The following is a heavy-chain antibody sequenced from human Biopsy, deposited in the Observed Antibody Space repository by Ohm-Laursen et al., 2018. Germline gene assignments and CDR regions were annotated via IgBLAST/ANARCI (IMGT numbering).Heavy chain of an antibody. Sequence: ASVKVSCNVSGYTFNDYFIHWVRQAPGHGLEWMGWINPNSGNANYAQSFQGRLTVTRDTSISTAYMELTSLTFDDTAIYYCARVPAYPSIDGYYGLDLWGQGTTVIVSS. V-gene: IGHV1-2*02. CDR3: ARVPAYPSIDGYYGLDL. CDR2: INPNSGNA. CDR1: GYTFNDYF. D-gene: IGHD3-9*01. J-gene: IGHJ6*02.